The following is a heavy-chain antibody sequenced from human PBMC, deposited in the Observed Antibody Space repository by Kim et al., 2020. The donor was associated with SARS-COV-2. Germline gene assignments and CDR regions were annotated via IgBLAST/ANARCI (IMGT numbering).Heavy chain of an antibody. V-gene: IGHV4-39*01. CDR2: IYYSGST. J-gene: IGHJ4*01. CDR1: GGSISSSSYY. CDR3: ARRPLVGATTSTFDY. Sequence: SETLSLTCTVSGGSISSSSYYWGWIRQPPGKGLEWIGSIYYSGSTYYNPSLKSRVTISVDTSKNQFSLKLSSVTAADTAVYYCARRPLVGATTSTFDYWG. D-gene: IGHD1-26*01.